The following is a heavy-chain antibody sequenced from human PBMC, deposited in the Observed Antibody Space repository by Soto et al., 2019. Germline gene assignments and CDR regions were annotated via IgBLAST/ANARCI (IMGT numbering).Heavy chain of an antibody. V-gene: IGHV4-30-4*01. CDR3: VRAGRSGWGQDY. Sequence: QVQLRESGPGLVKPSQTLSLTCTVSGGSVSSGAYYWSWIRQPPGKGLEWIGYIYYSGSTYYNPSLKSRVTMSVDTSKNQFSLRLSSVTATDTAVYYCVRAGRSGWGQDYWGQGTLVTVSS. D-gene: IGHD7-27*01. J-gene: IGHJ4*02. CDR1: GGSVSSGAYY. CDR2: IYYSGST.